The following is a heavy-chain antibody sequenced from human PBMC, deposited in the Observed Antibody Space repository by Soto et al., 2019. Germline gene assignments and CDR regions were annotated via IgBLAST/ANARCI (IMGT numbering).Heavy chain of an antibody. CDR2: ISHSGST. CDR3: ARVVGGGDYYGSGSSSYYCLDV. V-gene: IGHV4-4*02. Sequence: QVQLQESGPGLVKPSGTLSLTCAVSSGSISSSNWWSWVRQPPVKGLEWIGEISHSGSTNYNPSLKSRVTISVDKSKNRFALKLGSVTAAETAVYYCARVVGGGDYYGSGSSSYYCLDVWGKGTTVTVSS. D-gene: IGHD3-10*01. CDR1: SGSISSSNW. J-gene: IGHJ6*03.